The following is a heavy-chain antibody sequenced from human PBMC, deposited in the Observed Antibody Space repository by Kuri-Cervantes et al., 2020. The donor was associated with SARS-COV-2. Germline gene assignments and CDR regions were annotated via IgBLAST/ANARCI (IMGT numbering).Heavy chain of an antibody. D-gene: IGHD6-13*01. Sequence: SVKVSCKASGDTFNIHTINWVRQAPGQGLEWMGGIVPIFGTPDYAQKFQGRVTITADTSIAYMELFSLRSDDTAVYYCAKDDGGAAGQESIFDYWGQGTLVTVSS. CDR3: AKDDGGAAGQESIFDY. CDR2: IVPIFGTP. CDR1: GDTFNIHT. J-gene: IGHJ4*02. V-gene: IGHV1-69*13.